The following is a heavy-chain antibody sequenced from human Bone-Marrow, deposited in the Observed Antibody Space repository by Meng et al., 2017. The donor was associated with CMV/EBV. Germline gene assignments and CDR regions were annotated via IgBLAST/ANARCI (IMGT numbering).Heavy chain of an antibody. J-gene: IGHJ3*02. V-gene: IGHV1-46*01. Sequence: ASVKVSCKASGYTFTSYYIHWVRQAPGQGLEWVGIFYPSGGSTSYAQKFQGRVTITTDESTSTAYMELSSLRSEDTAVYYCAREFRWELPHPDAFDIWGQGTMVTVSS. CDR3: AREFRWELPHPDAFDI. CDR2: FYPSGGST. D-gene: IGHD1-26*01. CDR1: GYTFTSYY.